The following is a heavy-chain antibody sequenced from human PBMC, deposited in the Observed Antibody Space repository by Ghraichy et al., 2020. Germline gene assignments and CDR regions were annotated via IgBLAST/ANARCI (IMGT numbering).Heavy chain of an antibody. Sequence: SETLSLTCAVSGGSIISNNWWTWVRQPPGKGLEWIGEIHHSGSTNYNPSLKSRVTISVDKSKNQFSLNLTSVTAADTALYYCARFLIVATTTTSWYYYGMDVWGQGTTVTVSS. CDR1: GGSIISNNW. D-gene: IGHD5-12*01. V-gene: IGHV4-4*02. CDR3: ARFLIVATTTTSWYYYGMDV. CDR2: IHHSGST. J-gene: IGHJ6*02.